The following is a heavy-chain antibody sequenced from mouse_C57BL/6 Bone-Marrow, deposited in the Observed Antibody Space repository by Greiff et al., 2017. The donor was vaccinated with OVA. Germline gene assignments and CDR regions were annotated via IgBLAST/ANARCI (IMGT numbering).Heavy chain of an antibody. J-gene: IGHJ3*01. CDR1: GFTFSSYA. CDR2: ISDGGSYT. CDR3: ARDGGYSNYEGVAY. D-gene: IGHD2-5*01. V-gene: IGHV5-4*01. Sequence: EVKLVESGGGLVKPGGSLKLSCAASGFTFSSYAMSWVRQTPEKRLEWVATISDGGSYTYYPDNVKGRFTISRDNAKNNLYLQMSHLKSEDTAMYYCARDGGYSNYEGVAYWGQGTLVTVSA.